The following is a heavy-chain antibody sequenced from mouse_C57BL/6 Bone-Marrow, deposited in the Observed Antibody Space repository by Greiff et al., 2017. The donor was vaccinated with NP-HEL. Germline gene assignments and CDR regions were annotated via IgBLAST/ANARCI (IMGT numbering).Heavy chain of an antibody. D-gene: IGHD1-1*01. Sequence: QVQLQHSLTELVKPGASVKLSCKASGYTFTSYWLHWVKQRTGQGLEWIGNINPSNGGTNYNEKFKSKATLTVDKSSSKAYMQLSSLTSEDSAVYYCARLTTVVADWYFDVWGTGTTVTV. CDR1: GYTFTSYW. V-gene: IGHV1-53*01. CDR2: INPSNGGT. CDR3: ARLTTVVADWYFDV. J-gene: IGHJ1*03.